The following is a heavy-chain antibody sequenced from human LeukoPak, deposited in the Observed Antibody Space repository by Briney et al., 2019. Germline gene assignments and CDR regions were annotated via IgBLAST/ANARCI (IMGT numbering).Heavy chain of an antibody. CDR3: ARVAREGSNYYYMDV. Sequence: SVPVSCMASGGTFISYALSWVRPAPGQGLEWMGRIIPILGIANYAQKFQGRVTITADNSTSTAFMELSSLIAEDARVYRGARVAREGSNYYYMDVWGKETTVTVSS. D-gene: IGHD2-2*01. J-gene: IGHJ6*03. CDR1: GGTFISYA. CDR2: IIPILGIA. V-gene: IGHV1-69*04.